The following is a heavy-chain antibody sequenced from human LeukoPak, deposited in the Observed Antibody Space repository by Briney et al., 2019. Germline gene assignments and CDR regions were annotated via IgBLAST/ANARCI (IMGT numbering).Heavy chain of an antibody. D-gene: IGHD4-17*01. CDR2: IIPILGIA. CDR1: GGTFSSYT. V-gene: IGHV1-69*02. J-gene: IGHJ4*02. CDR3: ARGNHGDYYFDY. Sequence: SVKVSCKASGGTFSSYTISWVRQAPGQGLEWMGRIIPILGIANYAQKFQGRVTFTADKSTSTAYMELSSLRSEDTAVYYCARGNHGDYYFDYWGQGTLVTVSS.